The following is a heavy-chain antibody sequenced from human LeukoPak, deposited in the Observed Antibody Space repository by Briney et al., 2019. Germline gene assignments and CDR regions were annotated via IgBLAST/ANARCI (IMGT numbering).Heavy chain of an antibody. D-gene: IGHD2-15*01. CDR1: RFTFSSYW. CDR2: IKQDGSEK. J-gene: IGHJ3*02. CDR3: ARDGMLGYCSGDSCYLDAFDI. Sequence: GGSLRLSCAASRFTFSSYWMSWVRQAPGKGLEWVANIKQDGSEKYYVESVKGRFTIFRDNAKNSLYLQMNSLRAEDTAVYYCARDGMLGYCSGDSCYLDAFDIWGQGTTVTVSS. V-gene: IGHV3-7*01.